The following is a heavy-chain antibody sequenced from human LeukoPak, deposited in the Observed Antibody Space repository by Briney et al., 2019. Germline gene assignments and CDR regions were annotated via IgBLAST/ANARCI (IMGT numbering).Heavy chain of an antibody. V-gene: IGHV4-4*07. D-gene: IGHD4-17*01. CDR3: ARGPTVSHYYYYGMDV. J-gene: IGHJ6*02. CDR2: IYTGGST. CDR1: GGSISSYY. Sequence: SETLSLTCTVSGGSISSYYWSWIRQPAGKGLEWIGRIYTGGSTNYNPSLKSRVTMSVDTSKNQFSLKLSSVTAADTAVYYCARGPTVSHYYYYGMDVWGQGTTVTVSS.